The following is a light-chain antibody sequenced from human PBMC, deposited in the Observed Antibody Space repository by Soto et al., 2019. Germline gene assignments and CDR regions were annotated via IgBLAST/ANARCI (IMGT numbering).Light chain of an antibody. J-gene: IGKJ1*01. CDR3: GQFVSAPPRT. Sequence: EVVLTQSPATLSLSPGEKATLSCRASQDINTYLGWYQQKPGQPPRLLIYDASNRASGIPARFSGSGSGTDFTLTINSLEPEDFAVYYCGQFVSAPPRTFGQGTKVEIK. CDR1: QDINTY. V-gene: IGKV3-11*01. CDR2: DAS.